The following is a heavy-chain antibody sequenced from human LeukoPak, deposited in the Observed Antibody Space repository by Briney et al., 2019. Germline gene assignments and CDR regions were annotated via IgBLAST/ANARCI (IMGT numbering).Heavy chain of an antibody. CDR3: ARDSSGYKYYFDY. CDR2: INSDGSST. D-gene: IGHD3-22*01. Sequence: GGSLRLSCAASGFTFSNYWMHWVHQAPGKGLVWVSRINSDGSSTSYADSVKGRFTISRDNAKNTLYLQMNSLRAEDTAVYYCARDSSGYKYYFDYWGQGTLVTVSS. CDR1: GFTFSNYW. J-gene: IGHJ4*02. V-gene: IGHV3-74*01.